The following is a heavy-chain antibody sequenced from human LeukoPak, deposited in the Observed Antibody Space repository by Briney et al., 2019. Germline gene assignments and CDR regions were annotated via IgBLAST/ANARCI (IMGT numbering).Heavy chain of an antibody. CDR3: AKDGLGGQTWPSD. J-gene: IGHJ4*02. V-gene: IGHV3-48*03. CDR2: ISSSGSTI. CDR1: GFTFSSYE. D-gene: IGHD5-24*01. Sequence: GGSLRLSCAASGFTFSSYEMNWVRQAPGKGLEWVSYISSSGSTIYYADSVKGRFTISRDNAKNSLYLQMNSLRAEDTAVYYCAKDGLGGQTWPSDWGQGTLVTVSS.